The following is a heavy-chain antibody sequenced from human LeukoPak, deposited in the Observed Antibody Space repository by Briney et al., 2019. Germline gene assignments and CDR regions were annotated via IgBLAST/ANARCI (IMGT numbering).Heavy chain of an antibody. CDR1: GGSFSDYS. V-gene: IGHV4-34*01. D-gene: IGHD6-6*01. CDR2: INQCGGT. J-gene: IGHJ6*03. CDR3: ARGRPPIAARTYYYYYYMDV. Sequence: PSETLSLTCAVYGGSFSDYSWTWIRQPPGKGLEWIGEINQCGGTNHNPSLKSRVTISVDTSKNQFSLKLSSVTAADTAVYYCARGRPPIAARTYYYYYYMDVWGKGTTVTVSS.